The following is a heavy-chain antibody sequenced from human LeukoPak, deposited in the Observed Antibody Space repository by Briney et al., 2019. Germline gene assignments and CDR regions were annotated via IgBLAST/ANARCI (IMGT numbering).Heavy chain of an antibody. CDR2: ISGSGGST. CDR3: ASSLSIASSFYDSNVYYYYHDY. V-gene: IGHV3-23*01. Sequence: GGSLRLSCAASGFTFSSYAMIWVRQAPGKGLEWVSAISGSGGSTYYADSVKGRFTISRDNSKNTLYLQMNSLRAEDTAIYYCASSLSIASSFYDSNVYYYYHDYWGQGTLVTVSS. J-gene: IGHJ4*02. D-gene: IGHD3-22*01. CDR1: GFTFSSYA.